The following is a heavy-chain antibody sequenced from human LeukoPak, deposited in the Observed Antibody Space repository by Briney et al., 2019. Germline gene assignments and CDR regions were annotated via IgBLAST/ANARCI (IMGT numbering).Heavy chain of an antibody. J-gene: IGHJ4*02. V-gene: IGHV3-33*01. Sequence: GGSLRLSCAASGFTFSSYGMHWVRQAPGKGLEWVAVIWYDGSNKYYADSVKGRFTISRDNSKNTLYLQMNSLRAEDTAVYYCARDLSRGQLAEFGFDYWGQGTLVTVSS. CDR1: GFTFSSYG. CDR3: ARDLSRGQLAEFGFDY. CDR2: IWYDGSNK. D-gene: IGHD6-6*01.